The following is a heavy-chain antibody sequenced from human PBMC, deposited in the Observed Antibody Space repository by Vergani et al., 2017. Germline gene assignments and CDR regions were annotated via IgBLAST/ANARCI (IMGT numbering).Heavy chain of an antibody. J-gene: IGHJ6*03. CDR1: GFSFSSHA. D-gene: IGHD3-10*01. CDR3: AKAGSVTSGSLQYNFYMDV. CDR2: ISNDGSKK. V-gene: IGHV3-30*18. Sequence: QVQLAESGGGRVQPGRSLRLSCAASGFSFSSHAIHWVRQAPGKGLEWVAVISNDGSKKYYADSVKGRFTISRDNSKKTLDLQMNSLRTQDTAVYYGAKAGSVTSGSLQYNFYMDVWGKGTTVTVS.